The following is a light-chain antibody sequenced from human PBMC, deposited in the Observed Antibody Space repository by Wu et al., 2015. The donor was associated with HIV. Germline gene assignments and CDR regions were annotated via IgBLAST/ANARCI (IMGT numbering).Light chain of an antibody. V-gene: IGKV3-11*01. CDR2: EAS. J-gene: IGKJ1*01. Sequence: EIVLTQSPATLSSSPGDRVTLSCRASQSLGTYLAWYQQKPGQAPRLLIYEASSRAPGIPDRFTASGSGTDFTLTISSLQPDDFATYYCQQYLSSPWTFGQGTKVEI. CDR1: QSLGTY. CDR3: QQYLSSPWT.